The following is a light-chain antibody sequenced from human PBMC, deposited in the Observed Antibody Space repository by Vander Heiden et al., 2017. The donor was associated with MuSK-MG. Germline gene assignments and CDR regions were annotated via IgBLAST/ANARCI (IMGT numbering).Light chain of an antibody. CDR2: AAV. Sequence: DIQMAQSPPSLSASVGDRVTITCRASQRITSYLNWYQQKPGKAPKLLIYAAVSLQSGVPSRFSGSGSGTEFTLTISSLQPEDFATYYCQQGDSTPLTFGQGTRVEMK. CDR3: QQGDSTPLT. J-gene: IGKJ1*01. V-gene: IGKV1-39*01. CDR1: QRITSY.